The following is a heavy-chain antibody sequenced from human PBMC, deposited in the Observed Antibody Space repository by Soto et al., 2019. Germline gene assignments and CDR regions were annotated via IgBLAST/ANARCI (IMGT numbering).Heavy chain of an antibody. Sequence: GASQTISCKGSGYSFSIYRSAPVLQMPGKGLEWMGIIYPGDSDTRYSPSFQGQVTISADKSISTAYLQWSSLKASDTAMYYCARQIFGVVKNGMDVWLHGTTVTVSS. V-gene: IGHV5-51*01. CDR3: ARQIFGVVKNGMDV. CDR1: GYSFSIYR. D-gene: IGHD3-3*01. CDR2: IYPGDSDT. J-gene: IGHJ6*01.